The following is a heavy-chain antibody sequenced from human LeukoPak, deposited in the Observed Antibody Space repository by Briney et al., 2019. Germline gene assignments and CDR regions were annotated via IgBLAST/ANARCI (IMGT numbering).Heavy chain of an antibody. J-gene: IGHJ4*02. CDR3: AKDSSADDSSGYSYYFDY. V-gene: IGHV3-23*01. CDR2: ISSSGGST. D-gene: IGHD3-22*01. CDR1: GFTFSSYA. Sequence: GGSLRLSCAASGFTFSSYAMSWVRQTPGKGLEWVSIISSSGGSTDYADSVKGRFTISRDNPRDRLYLQMNSLRAEDTAVYYCAKDSSADDSSGYSYYFDYWGQGTLVTVSS.